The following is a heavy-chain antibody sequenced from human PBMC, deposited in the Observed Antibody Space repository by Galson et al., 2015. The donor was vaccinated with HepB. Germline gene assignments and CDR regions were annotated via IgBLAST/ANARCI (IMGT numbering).Heavy chain of an antibody. J-gene: IGHJ2*01. CDR1: GFTFSSYA. Sequence: SLRLSCAASGFTFSSYAMSWVRQAPGKGLEWVSAISGSGGSTYYADSVKGRFTISRDNSKNTLYLQMNSLRAEDTAVYYCAKEHYYDSSGYYYDWYFDLWGRGTLVTVSS. D-gene: IGHD3-22*01. CDR3: AKEHYYDSSGYYYDWYFDL. V-gene: IGHV3-23*01. CDR2: ISGSGGST.